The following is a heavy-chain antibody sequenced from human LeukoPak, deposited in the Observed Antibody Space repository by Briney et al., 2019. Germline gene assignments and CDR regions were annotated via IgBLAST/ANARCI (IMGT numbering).Heavy chain of an antibody. CDR1: GGSISSSSYY. J-gene: IGHJ4*02. CDR2: IYYSGST. V-gene: IGHV4-39*07. CDR3: ARDTYDSSGDYFDY. Sequence: SETLSLTCTVSGGSISSSSYYWGWIRQPPGKGLEWIGSIYYSGSTYYNPSLKSRVTISVDTSKNQFSPKLSSVTAADTAVYYCARDTYDSSGDYFDYWGQGTLVTVSS. D-gene: IGHD3-22*01.